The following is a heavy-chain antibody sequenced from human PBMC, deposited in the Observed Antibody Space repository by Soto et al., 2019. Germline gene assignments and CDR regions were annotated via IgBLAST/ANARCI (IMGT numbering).Heavy chain of an antibody. Sequence: SETLSLTCTVSGGSVSRGAHYWSWIRQPPGKGLEWMGNIYYSGSTNYNPSLKSRLTMSVDTSKNQFSLNLTSVTAADMAVYYCERYRFSGTWSKYDYWGQGTLVT. J-gene: IGHJ4*02. D-gene: IGHD3-16*02. CDR2: IYYSGST. CDR3: ERYRFSGTWSKYDY. V-gene: IGHV4-61*08. CDR1: GGSVSRGAHY.